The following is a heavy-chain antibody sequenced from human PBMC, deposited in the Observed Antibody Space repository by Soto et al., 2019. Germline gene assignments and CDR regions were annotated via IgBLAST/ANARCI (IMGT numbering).Heavy chain of an antibody. J-gene: IGHJ4*02. V-gene: IGHV3-23*01. CDR3: ARISTVSSNFDY. D-gene: IGHD6-6*01. CDR1: GFTFSSHG. Sequence: EVQLLESGGGLVQPGGSLRLSCAASGFTFSSHGMGWVRQAPGKGLEWVSAISANGGSAFYGDSVKGRFTISRDNSKNTLYLQMYSLRVEDTAGYYCARISTVSSNFDYWGQGTLVTVAS. CDR2: ISANGGSA.